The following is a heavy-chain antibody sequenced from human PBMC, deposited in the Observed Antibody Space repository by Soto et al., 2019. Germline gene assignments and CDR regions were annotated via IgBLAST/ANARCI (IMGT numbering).Heavy chain of an antibody. CDR1: GFTFSSYA. J-gene: IGHJ4*02. D-gene: IGHD3-10*01. CDR2: ISSNGGST. V-gene: IGHV3-64D*08. Sequence: GGSLRLSCSASGFTFSSYAMHWVRQAPGKGLEYVSAISSNGGSTYYADSVKGRFTISRDNSKNTLYLQMSSLRAEDTAVYYCVTTHYYGSGSYLPLYYFDYWGQGTLVTVSS. CDR3: VTTHYYGSGSYLPLYYFDY.